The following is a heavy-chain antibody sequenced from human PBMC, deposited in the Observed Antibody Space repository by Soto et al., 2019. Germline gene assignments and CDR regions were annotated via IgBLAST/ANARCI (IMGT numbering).Heavy chain of an antibody. Sequence: QVKLQESGPGLVTPSETLSLSCFISGGSFSNDYWTWIRQTPGKGLEWIGYIFHTGITGYNPSVKSRVSISIDKSRNHFSLNLTSVTAADTAVYYCARDRYFYDSSGYYRTLDSWGQGTLVTVSS. J-gene: IGHJ5*01. D-gene: IGHD3-22*01. CDR1: GGSFSNDY. CDR2: IFHTGIT. CDR3: ARDRYFYDSSGYYRTLDS. V-gene: IGHV4-59*01.